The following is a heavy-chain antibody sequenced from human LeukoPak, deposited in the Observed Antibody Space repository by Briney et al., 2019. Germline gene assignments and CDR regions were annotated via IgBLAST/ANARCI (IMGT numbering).Heavy chain of an antibody. J-gene: IGHJ4*02. V-gene: IGHV4-39*01. CDR1: GGSISSSSYY. CDR2: IYYSGST. Sequence: SETLSLTCTVSGGSISSSSYYWGWIRQPPGKGLEWIGSIYYSGSTYYNPSLKSRVTISVDTSKNQFSLKLSSVTAADTAVYYCARRGWHLDYWGQGTLVTVSS. D-gene: IGHD6-19*01. CDR3: ARRGWHLDY.